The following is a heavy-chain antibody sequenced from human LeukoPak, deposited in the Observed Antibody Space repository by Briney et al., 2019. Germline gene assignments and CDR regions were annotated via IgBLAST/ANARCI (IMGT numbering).Heavy chain of an antibody. CDR1: GYSISSGYY. J-gene: IGHJ4*02. CDR2: IYHSGST. D-gene: IGHD3-10*01. V-gene: IGHV4-38-2*01. CDR3: ARVPVILWSGEGNNY. Sequence: PSETLSLTCAVSGYSISSGYYWGWIRQPPGKGPEWIGSIYHSGSTYYNPSLKSRVTISVDTSKNQFSLKLSSVTAADTAVYYCARVPVILWSGEGNNYWGQGTLVTVSS.